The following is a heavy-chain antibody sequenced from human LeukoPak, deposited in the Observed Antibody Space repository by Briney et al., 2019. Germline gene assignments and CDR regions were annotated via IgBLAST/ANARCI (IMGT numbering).Heavy chain of an antibody. CDR1: GITLSNYG. Sequence: PGGSLRLSCAVSGITLSNYGMSWVRQAPGKGLEWVAGISDSGGRTNYADSVKGRFTISRDNPKNTLYLQMNSLRAEDTAVYYCARDRGSYYPHYYFDYWGRGTLVTVSS. CDR3: ARDRGSYYPHYYFDY. D-gene: IGHD1-26*01. CDR2: ISDSGGRT. J-gene: IGHJ4*02. V-gene: IGHV3-23*01.